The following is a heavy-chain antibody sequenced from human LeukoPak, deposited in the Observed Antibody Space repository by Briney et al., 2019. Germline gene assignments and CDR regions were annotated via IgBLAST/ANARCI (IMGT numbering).Heavy chain of an antibody. CDR2: IYHSGST. D-gene: IGHD4-17*01. CDR3: ARDIDYGAAGGFDY. Sequence: ASETLSLTCTVSGGSISSYYWSWVRQPPGKGLEWIGEIYHSGSTNYNPSLKSRVTISVDKSKNQFSLKLSSVTAADTAVYYCARDIDYGAAGGFDYWGQGTLVTVSS. CDR1: GGSISSYY. V-gene: IGHV4-4*02. J-gene: IGHJ4*02.